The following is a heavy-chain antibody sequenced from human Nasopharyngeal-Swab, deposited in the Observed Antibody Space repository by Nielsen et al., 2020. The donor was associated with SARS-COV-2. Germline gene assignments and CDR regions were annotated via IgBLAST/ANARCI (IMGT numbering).Heavy chain of an antibody. CDR3: VREFEATGATYLDY. V-gene: IGHV3-7*05. Sequence: GESLKISCAASGFSLSSYWMTWVRQAPGKGLEWVATIGQGESDKYHVDSVKGRFTISRDDAKNSLNLQMNSLRVEDTALYYCVREFEATGATYLDYWGLGTLVTVSS. D-gene: IGHD1-26*01. CDR2: IGQGESDK. CDR1: GFSLSSYW. J-gene: IGHJ4*02.